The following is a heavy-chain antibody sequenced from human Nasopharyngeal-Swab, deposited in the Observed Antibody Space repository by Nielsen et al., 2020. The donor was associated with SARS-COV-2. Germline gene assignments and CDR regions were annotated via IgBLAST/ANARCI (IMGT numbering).Heavy chain of an antibody. Sequence: WRRQPPGKGLEWIGDINHSGSTNYNPSLKSRVTISVDTSKNQFSLKLSSVTAADTAVYYCARGGGRVVVVPAARVRSYYYGMDVWGQGTTVTVSS. CDR2: INHSGST. J-gene: IGHJ6*02. D-gene: IGHD2-2*01. CDR3: ARGGGRVVVVPAARVRSYYYGMDV. V-gene: IGHV4-34*01.